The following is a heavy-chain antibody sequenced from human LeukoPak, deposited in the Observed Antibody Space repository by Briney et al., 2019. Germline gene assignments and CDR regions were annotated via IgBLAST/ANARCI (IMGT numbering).Heavy chain of an antibody. Sequence: GESLKISCKGSGYSFTSYWIGWVRQMPGKGLEWMGIIYPGDSDTRYSPSFQGQVTISADKSISTTYLQWSSLKALDTAMYYCAVLLVVPAAKYYYYGMDVWGQGTTVTVSS. CDR2: IYPGDSDT. J-gene: IGHJ6*02. CDR1: GYSFTSYW. CDR3: AVLLVVPAAKYYYYGMDV. V-gene: IGHV5-51*01. D-gene: IGHD2-2*01.